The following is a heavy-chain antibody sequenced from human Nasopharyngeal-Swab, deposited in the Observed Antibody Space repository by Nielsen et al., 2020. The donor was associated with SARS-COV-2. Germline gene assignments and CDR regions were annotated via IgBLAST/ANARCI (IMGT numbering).Heavy chain of an antibody. Sequence: ASVKVSCKASGYTFTSYGISWVRQAPGQGLEWMGWISAYNGNTSYAQKLQGRVTMTTDTSTSTAYMELRSLRSDDTAVYYCARGSASYYYYGMDVWGQGTTVTVSS. CDR3: ARGSASYYYYGMDV. CDR1: GYTFTSYG. CDR2: ISAYNGNT. D-gene: IGHD3-10*01. J-gene: IGHJ6*02. V-gene: IGHV1-18*01.